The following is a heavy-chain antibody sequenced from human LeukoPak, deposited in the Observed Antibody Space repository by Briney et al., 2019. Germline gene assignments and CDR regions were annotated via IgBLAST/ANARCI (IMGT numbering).Heavy chain of an antibody. V-gene: IGHV1-69*05. J-gene: IGHJ5*02. CDR2: IIPIFGTA. D-gene: IGHD6-13*01. Sequence: ASVTVSCKASGGTFSSYAISWVRQAPGQGLEWMGGIIPIFGTANYAQKFQGRVTITTDESTSTAYMELSSLRSEDTAVYYCARDQRQQLVFGWFDPWGQGTLVTVSS. CDR3: ARDQRQQLVFGWFDP. CDR1: GGTFSSYA.